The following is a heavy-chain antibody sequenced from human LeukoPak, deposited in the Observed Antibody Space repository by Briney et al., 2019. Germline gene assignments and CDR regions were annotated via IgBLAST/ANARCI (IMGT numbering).Heavy chain of an antibody. D-gene: IGHD3-22*01. J-gene: IGHJ3*02. CDR2: ITSSSSTI. Sequence: GGSLRLSCAASGFTFSSYSMNWVRQAPGKGLEWVSYITSSSSTIYYADSVKGRFTISRDNAKNSLYLQMNSLRDEDTAVYYCARDSPYYYDSSGYYDAFDIWGQGTMVTVSS. CDR1: GFTFSSYS. CDR3: ARDSPYYYDSSGYYDAFDI. V-gene: IGHV3-48*02.